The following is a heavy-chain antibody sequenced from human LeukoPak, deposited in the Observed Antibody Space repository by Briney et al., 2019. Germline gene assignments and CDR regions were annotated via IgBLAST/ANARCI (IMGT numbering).Heavy chain of an antibody. CDR1: GFTFSSYG. V-gene: IGHV3-33*01. D-gene: IGHD3-22*01. Sequence: PGGSLRLSCAASGFTFSSYGVHWVRQAPGKGLEWVAVIWYDGSNKYYADSVKGRFTISRDNSKNTLYLQMNSLRAEDTAVYYCARDWVYYDSSAEGGYWGQGTLVTVSS. CDR3: ARDWVYYDSSAEGGY. J-gene: IGHJ4*02. CDR2: IWYDGSNK.